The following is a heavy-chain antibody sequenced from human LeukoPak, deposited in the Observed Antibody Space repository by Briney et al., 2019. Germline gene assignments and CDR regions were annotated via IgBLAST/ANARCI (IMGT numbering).Heavy chain of an antibody. CDR2: IYYSGST. D-gene: IGHD6-19*01. CDR1: GGSISSYY. CDR3: ARERWLGYYYYYMDV. J-gene: IGHJ6*03. V-gene: IGHV4-59*12. Sequence: PPETLSLTCTVSGGSISSYYWSWIRQPPGKGLEWIGYIYYSGSTNYNPSLKSRVTISVDTSKNQFSLKLSSVTAADTAVYYCARERWLGYYYYYMDVWGKGTTVTVSS.